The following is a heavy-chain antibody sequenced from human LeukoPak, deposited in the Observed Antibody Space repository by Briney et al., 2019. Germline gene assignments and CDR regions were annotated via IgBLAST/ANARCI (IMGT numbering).Heavy chain of an antibody. CDR2: ISSNGGST. J-gene: IGHJ6*03. CDR3: ASIGYYYMDV. CDR1: GFTFSSYA. V-gene: IGHV3-64*01. Sequence: GGSLRLSCAASGFTFSSYAMHWVRQAPGKGLEYVSAISSNGGSTYYANSVKGRFTISRDNSKNTLCLQMGSLRAEDMAVYYCASIGYYYMDVWGKGTTVTVSS.